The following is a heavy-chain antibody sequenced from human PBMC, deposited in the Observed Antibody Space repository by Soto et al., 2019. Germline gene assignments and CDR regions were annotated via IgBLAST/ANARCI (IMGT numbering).Heavy chain of an antibody. CDR3: ATRITVFGLLIPPFDP. CDR1: GGPVHCSY. D-gene: IGHD3-3*01. V-gene: IGHV4-34*01. Sequence: PTETLGIPSAVYGGPVHCSYWNWIRAPPGHGLEWIGEINHNGGNHYNPSLKSRVTMSVDTSKKQFSLRLSSVTEADTAIYYCATRITVFGLLIPPFDPWGQGTQVTVS. J-gene: IGHJ5*02. CDR2: INHNGGN.